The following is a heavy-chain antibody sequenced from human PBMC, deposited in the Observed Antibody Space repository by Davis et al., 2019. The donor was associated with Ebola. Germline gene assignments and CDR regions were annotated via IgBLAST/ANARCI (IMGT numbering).Heavy chain of an antibody. Sequence: ASVKVSCKASGYTFTSYDINWVRQATGQGLEWMGWMNPNSGNTGYAQKFQGRVTMTRDTSISTAYMELSRLRSDDTAVYYCARDGKLERGYYYYYMDVWGKGTTVTVSS. D-gene: IGHD1-1*01. J-gene: IGHJ6*03. V-gene: IGHV1-8*01. CDR1: GYTFTSYD. CDR3: ARDGKLERGYYYYYMDV. CDR2: MNPNSGNT.